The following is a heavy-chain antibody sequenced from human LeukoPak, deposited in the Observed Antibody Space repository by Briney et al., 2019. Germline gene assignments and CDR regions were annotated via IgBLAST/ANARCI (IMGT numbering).Heavy chain of an antibody. CDR2: INPNSGGT. Sequence: GASVKVSCKASGYTFTGYYMHWVRQAPGQGLEWMGWINPNSGGTNYAQKFQGRVTMTRDTSISTAYMELSRLRSDDTAVYYCARVWFGDLISFPYGMDVWGQGTTVTVPS. CDR1: GYTFTGYY. D-gene: IGHD3-10*01. J-gene: IGHJ6*02. V-gene: IGHV1-2*02. CDR3: ARVWFGDLISFPYGMDV.